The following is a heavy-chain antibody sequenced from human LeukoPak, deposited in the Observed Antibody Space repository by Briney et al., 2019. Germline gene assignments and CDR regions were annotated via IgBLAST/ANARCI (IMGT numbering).Heavy chain of an antibody. D-gene: IGHD3-10*01. CDR2: IYWNDGN. CDR3: AHQIYFTIVRGVIILHTVEFDY. V-gene: IGHV2-5*01. Sequence: SGHTLVKPTQTLTLTCTFSGFSLSTSGVGVGWIRQPPGKALEWLALIYWNDGNRYSPSLKSRLTITKDTSKNQVVLTMTNMDPVDTATYYCAHQIYFTIVRGVIILHTVEFDYWGQGTLVTVSS. CDR1: GFSLSTSGVG. J-gene: IGHJ4*02.